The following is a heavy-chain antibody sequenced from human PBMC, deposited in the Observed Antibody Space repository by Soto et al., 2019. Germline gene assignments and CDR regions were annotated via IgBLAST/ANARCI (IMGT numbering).Heavy chain of an antibody. CDR2: ISSSSGTI. CDR1: GFIFNDYY. Sequence: GGSLRLSCAASGFIFNDYYMSWIRQAPGKGLEWVSYISSSSGTIFYADSVKGRFTISRDNAKNSVYLQMNSLRAEDTAVYYCARDAGSADGSSGYYYAFDYWGQGTLVTVSS. V-gene: IGHV3-11*01. CDR3: ARDAGSADGSSGYYYAFDY. J-gene: IGHJ4*02. D-gene: IGHD3-22*01.